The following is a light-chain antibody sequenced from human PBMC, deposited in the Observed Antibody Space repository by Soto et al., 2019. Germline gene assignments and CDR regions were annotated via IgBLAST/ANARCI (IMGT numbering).Light chain of an antibody. CDR2: DNS. J-gene: IGLJ1*01. V-gene: IGLV1-40*01. Sequence: QSVLAQPPSVSGAPGQKGTISFTGSSSNIGAGYDLHWYQQLPGTAPKLLLYDNSNRPSGVPDRFSGSKSGTSASLAITGLQAEDEADYYCQSYDSSLSAYVFGTGTKVTVL. CDR1: SSNIGAGYD. CDR3: QSYDSSLSAYV.